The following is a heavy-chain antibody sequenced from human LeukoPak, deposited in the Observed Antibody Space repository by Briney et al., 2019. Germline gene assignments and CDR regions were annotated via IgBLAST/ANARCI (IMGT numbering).Heavy chain of an antibody. CDR1: GFTFSDYW. CDR2: IRQDGGEK. J-gene: IGHJ4*01. CDR3: ARDGTAAGLYFDL. Sequence: GGSLILSCVASGFTFSDYWVNWVHQAPGKGLEWVASIRQDGGEKTYVDSVKGRFTISRDNTKNSLYLQMSSLRAEDTAVYYCARDGTAAGLYFDLWGQGTLVTVSS. V-gene: IGHV3-7*01. D-gene: IGHD6-13*01.